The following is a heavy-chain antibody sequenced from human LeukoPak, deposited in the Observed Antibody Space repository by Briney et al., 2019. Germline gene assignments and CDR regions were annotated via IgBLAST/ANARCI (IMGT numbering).Heavy chain of an antibody. J-gene: IGHJ4*02. CDR3: AKDGGGGDCYFDY. Sequence: GGSLRLSCAASGFTFSSYSMNWVRQAPGKGLEWVSYISSSSSTIYYADSVKGRFTISRDNSKNTLYLQMNSLRAEDTAVYFCAKDGGGGDCYFDYWGQGALVTVSS. CDR1: GFTFSSYS. CDR2: ISSSSSTI. V-gene: IGHV3-48*01. D-gene: IGHD2-21*02.